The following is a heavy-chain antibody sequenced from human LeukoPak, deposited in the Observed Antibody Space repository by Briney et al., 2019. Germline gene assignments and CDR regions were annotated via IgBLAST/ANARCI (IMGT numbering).Heavy chain of an antibody. Sequence: ASVKVSCKASGYTFTSYAMHWVRQAPGQRLEWMGWINADNDNTKSSQKFQGRVTTTRDTSASTAYMELSSLRSEDTAVYYCARHRSYDFDYWGQGTLVTVSS. CDR3: ARHRSYDFDY. CDR2: INADNDNT. D-gene: IGHD1-26*01. V-gene: IGHV1-3*01. CDR1: GYTFTSYA. J-gene: IGHJ4*02.